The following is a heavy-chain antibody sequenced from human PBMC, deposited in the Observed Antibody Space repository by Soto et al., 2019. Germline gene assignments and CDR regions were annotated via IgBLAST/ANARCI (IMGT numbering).Heavy chain of an antibody. V-gene: IGHV5-51*01. D-gene: IGHD3-10*01. Sequence: PGESLKISCTGSGFSFDNSWIVWVRQRPGKGLEWMGIIYPDDSDTRYNPSFQGQVTMSADKSIKTAYLTWSSLKASDTAMYFCGRNRGIMSTTGPEDFWGQGTMVTVSS. J-gene: IGHJ4*02. CDR2: IYPDDSDT. CDR1: GFSFDNSW. CDR3: GRNRGIMSTTGPEDF.